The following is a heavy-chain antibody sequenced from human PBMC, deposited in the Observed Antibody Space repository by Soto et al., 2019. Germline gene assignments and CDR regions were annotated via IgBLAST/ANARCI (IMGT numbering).Heavy chain of an antibody. J-gene: IGHJ4*02. CDR2: INHSGSS. V-gene: IGHV4-34*01. CDR3: ARGISLIVEVHRDAPDKYYFDS. D-gene: IGHD2-15*01. CDR1: GGSFSGYY. Sequence: SETLSLTCAVYGGSFSGYYWSWIRQSPGKGLEWIGEINHSGSSLSNPPLKSRVPISVDASKNQFSLKLRSVTAAATAAYYCARGISLIVEVHRDAPDKYYFDSCSQRTLVTVSS.